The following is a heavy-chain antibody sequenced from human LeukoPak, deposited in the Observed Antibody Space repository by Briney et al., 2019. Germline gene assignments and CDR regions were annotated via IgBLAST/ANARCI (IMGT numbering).Heavy chain of an antibody. CDR3: ARGQDRPFYSDSGAKRGYYFDY. V-gene: IGHV3-21*01. Sequence: GGSLRLSCAASRFTFSTYTMSWVRQAPGQGLEWVSSISRSSSYIYYADSVKGRFTISRDNAKNSLYLQMNSLRAEDTAVYYCARGQDRPFYSDSGAKRGYYFDYWGQGTLVTVS. CDR1: RFTFSTYT. D-gene: IGHD3-22*01. CDR2: ISRSSSYI. J-gene: IGHJ4*02.